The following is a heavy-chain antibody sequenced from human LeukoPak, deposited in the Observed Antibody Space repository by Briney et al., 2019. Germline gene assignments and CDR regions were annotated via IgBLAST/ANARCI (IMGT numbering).Heavy chain of an antibody. V-gene: IGHV1-69*08. Sequence: ASVKVSCKASGGIFNSYTVSWVRQAPGKRFEWMGRFIPILDKADYSQRFRGRVTISADKSTTTVYVEVHRLRSDDTAVYYCARDGLPGDGMDVWGQGTTVTVSS. CDR2: FIPILDKA. CDR1: GGIFNSYT. J-gene: IGHJ6*02. CDR3: ARDGLPGDGMDV. D-gene: IGHD7-27*01.